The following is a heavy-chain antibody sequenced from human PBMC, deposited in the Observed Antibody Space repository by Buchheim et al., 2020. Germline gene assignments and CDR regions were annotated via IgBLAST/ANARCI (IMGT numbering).Heavy chain of an antibody. CDR1: GFTFSSYG. D-gene: IGHD6-13*01. J-gene: IGHJ5*02. CDR3: ARDPSYSSSWSYNWFDP. Sequence: QVQLVESGGGVVQPGRSLRLSCAASGFTFSSYGMHWVRQAPGKGLEWVAVIWYDGSNKYYADSVKGRFTISRDNSKNTLYLQMNSLRAEDTAVYYCARDPSYSSSWSYNWFDPWGQGTL. CDR2: IWYDGSNK. V-gene: IGHV3-33*01.